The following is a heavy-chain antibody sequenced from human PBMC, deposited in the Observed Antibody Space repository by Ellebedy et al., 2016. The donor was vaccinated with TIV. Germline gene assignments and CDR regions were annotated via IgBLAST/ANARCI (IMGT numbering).Heavy chain of an antibody. CDR3: ARGGSAAAPGTVDY. Sequence: AASVKVSCKASGGTFNSYAFNWVRQAPGQGLEWMGWISGSSGNTRYSKKLQGRVTMTTATSASTAYLSLRSLRTDDTAVYYCARGGSAAAPGTVDYWGQGTLVTVSS. V-gene: IGHV1-18*01. J-gene: IGHJ4*02. D-gene: IGHD3-10*01. CDR1: GGTFNSYA. CDR2: ISGSSGNT.